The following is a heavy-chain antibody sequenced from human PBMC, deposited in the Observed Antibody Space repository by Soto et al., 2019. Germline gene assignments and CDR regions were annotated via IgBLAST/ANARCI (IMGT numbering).Heavy chain of an antibody. V-gene: IGHV3-23*01. D-gene: IGHD3-22*01. J-gene: IGHJ4*02. CDR1: GFTFSSYA. Sequence: GGSLRLSCAASGFTFSSYAMSWVRQAPGKGLEWVSAISGSGGSTYYADSVKGRFTISRDNSKNTLYLQMNSLRAEDTAVYYCAKDLDYYDSSGYYPLYYWGQGTLVTVS. CDR3: AKDLDYYDSSGYYPLYY. CDR2: ISGSGGST.